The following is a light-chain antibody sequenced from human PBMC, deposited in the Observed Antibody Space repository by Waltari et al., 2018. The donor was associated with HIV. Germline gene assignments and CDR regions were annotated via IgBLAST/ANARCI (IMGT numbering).Light chain of an antibody. Sequence: QSALTQPASVSGSPGQSIPISCTGTSRDAGGYNLFPWYQPHPGKAPKLMIYEVSKRPSGVSNRVSGSKSGNTASLTIAGLQAEDEADYYCCAYAGSTTYVIFGGGTKLTVL. CDR2: EVS. CDR1: SRDAGGYNL. V-gene: IGLV2-23*02. J-gene: IGLJ2*01. CDR3: CAYAGSTTYVI.